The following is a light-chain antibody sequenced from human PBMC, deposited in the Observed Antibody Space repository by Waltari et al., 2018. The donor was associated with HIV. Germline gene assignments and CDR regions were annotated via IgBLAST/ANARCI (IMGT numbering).Light chain of an antibody. CDR3: QQYGISPRT. CDR2: AAS. CDR1: QSLSSSY. V-gene: IGKV3-20*01. J-gene: IGKJ1*01. Sequence: EIVLTQSPGTLSLSPGERATLSCRASQSLSSSYLVWFQQKPGQAPRLLIYAASSRATGIPDRFGGSGSGTDFTLTISRLEPEDFAVYYCQQYGISPRTFGQGTTLEIK.